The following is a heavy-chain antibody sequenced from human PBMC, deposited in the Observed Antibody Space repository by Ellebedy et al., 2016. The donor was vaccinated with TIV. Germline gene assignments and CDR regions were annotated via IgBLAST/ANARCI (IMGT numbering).Heavy chain of an antibody. CDR2: IRSKANNYAT. CDR1: GFMFSGSA. CDR3: SRRSDFYYDGSSYYNFDY. J-gene: IGHJ4*02. D-gene: IGHD3-22*01. Sequence: GESLKISCAASGFMFSGSAMHWVRQASGNGLEWVGRIRSKANNYATEYAASLKGRLTISRDDSKNTAYLQMNSLKSEDTAVYYCSRRSDFYYDGSSYYNFDYWGQGTQVTVSS. V-gene: IGHV3-73*01.